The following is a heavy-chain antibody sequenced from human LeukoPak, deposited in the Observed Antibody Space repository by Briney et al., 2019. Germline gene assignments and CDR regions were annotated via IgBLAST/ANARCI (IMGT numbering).Heavy chain of an antibody. D-gene: IGHD6-19*01. V-gene: IGHV4-59*01. CDR1: GGSISSYY. Sequence: SETLSLTCTVSGGSISSYYRSWIRHPPGKGLERIGYIYYSGSTNYNPSLKSRVTISVDTSKNQFSLKLSSVTAADTAVYYCAREPAVADSWFDPWGQGTLVTVSS. J-gene: IGHJ5*02. CDR2: IYYSGST. CDR3: AREPAVADSWFDP.